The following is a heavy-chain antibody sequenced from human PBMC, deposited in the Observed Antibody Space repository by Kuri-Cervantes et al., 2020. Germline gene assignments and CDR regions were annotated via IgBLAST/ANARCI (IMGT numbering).Heavy chain of an antibody. CDR3: ARETRIVGATSSRGGFDY. CDR1: GGSFSGYY. J-gene: IGHJ4*02. V-gene: IGHV4-34*01. Sequence: GSLRLSCAVYGGSFSGYYWSWIRQPPGKGLEWIGEINHSGSTNYNPSLKSRVTISVDTSKNQFSLKLSSVTAADTAVYYCARETRIVGATSSRGGFDYWGQGTLVTVSS. CDR2: INHSGST. D-gene: IGHD1-26*01.